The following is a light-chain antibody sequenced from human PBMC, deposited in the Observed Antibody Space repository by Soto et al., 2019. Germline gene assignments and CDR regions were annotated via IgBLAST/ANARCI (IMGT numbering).Light chain of an antibody. V-gene: IGKV1-39*01. Sequence: DIQMTQSPSSLSAAVGHRVTITCRASQSITNYLNWYQQKPGKAPRLLIYAASSLQSGVPSRFSGSGSGTDFTLTISRLQPEDFATYYCQQGYSTVWTFGQGTKVEIK. CDR1: QSITNY. CDR3: QQGYSTVWT. CDR2: AAS. J-gene: IGKJ1*01.